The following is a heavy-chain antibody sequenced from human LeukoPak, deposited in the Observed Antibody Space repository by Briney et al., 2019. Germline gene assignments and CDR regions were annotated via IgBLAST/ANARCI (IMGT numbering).Heavy chain of an antibody. Sequence: PGGSLRLSCAASGFTFSSYGMHWVRQAPGKGLEWVAVISYDGSNKYYADSVKGRFTISRDNSKNTLYLQMNSLRAEDTAVYYCAEPSNSKQWLVQRRGNYFDYWGQGTLVTVSS. J-gene: IGHJ4*02. CDR3: AEPSNSKQWLVQRRGNYFDY. D-gene: IGHD6-19*01. CDR2: ISYDGSNK. V-gene: IGHV3-30*18. CDR1: GFTFSSYG.